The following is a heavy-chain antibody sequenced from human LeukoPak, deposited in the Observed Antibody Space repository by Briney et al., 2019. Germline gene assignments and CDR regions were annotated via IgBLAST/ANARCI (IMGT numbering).Heavy chain of an antibody. CDR1: GFTFSDYY. D-gene: IGHD2-2*01. V-gene: IGHV3-11*04. CDR2: ISSSGSTI. Sequence: GGSLRLSCAASGFTFSDYYMSWIRQAPGKGLEWVSYISSSGSTIYYADSVKGRSTISRDNAKNSLYLQMNSLRAEDTAVYYCARDPSGIVVVPAAISEFWRFDPWGQGTLVTVSS. CDR3: ARDPSGIVVVPAAISEFWRFDP. J-gene: IGHJ5*02.